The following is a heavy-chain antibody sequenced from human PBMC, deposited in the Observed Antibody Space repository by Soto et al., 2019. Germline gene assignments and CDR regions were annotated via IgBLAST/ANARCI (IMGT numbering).Heavy chain of an antibody. CDR1: GYSFTSYW. V-gene: IGHV5-10-1*01. Sequence: GSGYSFTSYWISWVRQMPGKGLEWMGRIDPSDSYTNYSPSFQGHVTISADKSISTAYLQWSSLKASDTAMYYCARHSNDFWSGYDYGMDVWGQGTTVTVSS. J-gene: IGHJ6*02. CDR3: ARHSNDFWSGYDYGMDV. CDR2: IDPSDSYT. D-gene: IGHD3-3*01.